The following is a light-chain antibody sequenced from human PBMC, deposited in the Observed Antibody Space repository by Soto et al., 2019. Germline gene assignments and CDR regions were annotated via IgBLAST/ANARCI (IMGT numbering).Light chain of an antibody. CDR3: SSYAGSNNLS. Sequence: QSVLTQPPSASGSPRQSVTISCTGTSSDVGGYNYVSWYQQHPGKAPKLMIYEVSKRPSGVPDRFSGSKSGNTASLTVSGLQAEYEADYCCSSYAGSNNLSFGGGTKLTVL. V-gene: IGLV2-8*01. CDR1: SSDVGGYNY. J-gene: IGLJ2*01. CDR2: EVS.